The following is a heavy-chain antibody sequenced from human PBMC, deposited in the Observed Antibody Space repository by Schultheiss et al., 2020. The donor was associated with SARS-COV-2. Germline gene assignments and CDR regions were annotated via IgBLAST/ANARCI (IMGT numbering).Heavy chain of an antibody. CDR3: VALRLWERYYYGMDV. CDR1: APTFSRDV. J-gene: IGHJ6*02. Sequence: GGSLRLSCAASAPTFSRDVMHWVRQAPGKGLEWVSYISSSGDTVHYADSVKGRFTISRDNAKNSLHLQMNSLRAEDTAVYYCVALRLWERYYYGMDVWGQGTTVTVSS. D-gene: IGHD5-18*01. V-gene: IGHV3-48*03. CDR2: ISSSGDTV.